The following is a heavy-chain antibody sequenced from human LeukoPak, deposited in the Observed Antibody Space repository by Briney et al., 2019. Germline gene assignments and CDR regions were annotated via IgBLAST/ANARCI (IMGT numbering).Heavy chain of an antibody. CDR1: GYTFTSYG. CDR3: ARWETGYSSSWYSHYYFDY. D-gene: IGHD6-13*01. V-gene: IGHV1-18*01. CDR2: ISAYNGNT. J-gene: IGHJ4*02. Sequence: ASVKVSCKASGYTFTSYGISWVRQAPGQGLEWMGWISAYNGNTNYAQKLQGTVTMTTDTSTSTAYMELRSLRSDDTAVYYCARWETGYSSSWYSHYYFDYWGQGTLVTVSS.